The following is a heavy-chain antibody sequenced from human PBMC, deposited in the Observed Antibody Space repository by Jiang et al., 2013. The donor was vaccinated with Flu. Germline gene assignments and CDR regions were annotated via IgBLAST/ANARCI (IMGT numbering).Heavy chain of an antibody. CDR2: ISYDGSNK. J-gene: IGHJ4*02. Sequence: VQLVESGGGVVQPGRSLRLSCAASGFTFSSYAMHWVRQAPGKGLEWVAVISYDGSNKYYADSVKGRFTISRDNSKNTLYLQMNSLRAEDTAVYYCARDGVIAAVFDYWGQGTLVTVSS. D-gene: IGHD6-13*01. CDR3: ARDGVIAAVFDY. V-gene: IGHV3-30*04. CDR1: GFTFSSYA.